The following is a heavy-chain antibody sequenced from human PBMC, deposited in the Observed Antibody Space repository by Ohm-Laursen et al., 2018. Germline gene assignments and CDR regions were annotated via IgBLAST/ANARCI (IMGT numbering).Heavy chain of an antibody. J-gene: IGHJ4*02. Sequence: SDTLSLTCTVSGGSISSYYWSWIRQSPGKGLEWIGYIYDSGSTNYNPSLKSRVTISVDTSKNQFSPKLSSLTAADTAVYYCARSRTSGWYALDYWGQGTLLTVSS. D-gene: IGHD6-19*01. CDR2: IYDSGST. CDR1: GGSISSYY. V-gene: IGHV4-59*07. CDR3: ARSRTSGWYALDY.